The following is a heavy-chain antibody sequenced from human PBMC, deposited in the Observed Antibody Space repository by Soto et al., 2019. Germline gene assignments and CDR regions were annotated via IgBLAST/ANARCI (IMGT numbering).Heavy chain of an antibody. CDR1: GGSMRNYF. CDR2: IHYSGTT. V-gene: IGHV4-59*08. Sequence: SETLSLTCTVSGGSMRNYFWTWIRQPPGKGLEWIGYIHYSGTTSFFPSYNPSLRSRVTISIDTSKNQFSLHLRSVTAADTAVYYCARLKGAFFITTYNWFDPWGQGTPVTVSS. CDR3: ARLKGAFFITTYNWFDP. J-gene: IGHJ5*02. D-gene: IGHD3-22*01.